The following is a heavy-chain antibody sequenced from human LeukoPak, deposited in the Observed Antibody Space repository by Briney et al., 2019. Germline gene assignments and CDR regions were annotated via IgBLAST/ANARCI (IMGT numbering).Heavy chain of an antibody. D-gene: IGHD1-26*01. CDR3: ARARWELLDWLDY. Sequence: ASVRVSCKASGYTFTGYYMHWVRQAPGQGLEWMGWINPNSGGTNYAQKFQGRVTMTRDTSISTAYMELSRLRSDDTAVYYCARARWELLDWLDYWGQGTLVTVSP. V-gene: IGHV1-2*02. CDR1: GYTFTGYY. CDR2: INPNSGGT. J-gene: IGHJ4*02.